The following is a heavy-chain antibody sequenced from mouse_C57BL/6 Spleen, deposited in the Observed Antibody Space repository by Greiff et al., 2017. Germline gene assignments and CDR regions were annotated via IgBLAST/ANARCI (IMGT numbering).Heavy chain of an antibody. CDR3: ARDHYYGSSSYWYFDV. Sequence: VQLQQSGPELVKPGASVKIPCKASGYTFTDYNMDWVKQSHGKSLEWIGDINPNNGGTIYNQKFKGKATLTVDKSSSTAYMELRSLTSEDTAVYYCARDHYYGSSSYWYFDVWGTGTTVTVSS. CDR1: GYTFTDYN. V-gene: IGHV1-18*01. D-gene: IGHD1-1*01. CDR2: INPNNGGT. J-gene: IGHJ1*03.